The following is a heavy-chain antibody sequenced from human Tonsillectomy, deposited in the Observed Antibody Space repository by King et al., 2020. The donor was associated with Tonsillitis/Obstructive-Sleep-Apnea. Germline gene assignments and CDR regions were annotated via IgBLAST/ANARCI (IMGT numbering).Heavy chain of an antibody. CDR1: GFSFKAYT. D-gene: IGHD4-23*01. CDR3: ARGENYGGTFYF. Sequence: VQLVESGGGVVQPGGSLRLSCTVSGFSFKAYTFHWVRQAPGKGLEWVAVISYDGSKICHADSVKGRFTISRDDSKNTLFLQMNSLRPDDTAVYYCARGENYGGTFYFWGQGTLVTVSS. J-gene: IGHJ4*02. V-gene: IGHV3-30*04. CDR2: ISYDGSKI.